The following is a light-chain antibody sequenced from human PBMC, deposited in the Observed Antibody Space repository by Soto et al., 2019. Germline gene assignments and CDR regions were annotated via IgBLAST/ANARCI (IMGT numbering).Light chain of an antibody. Sequence: DLQMTQSPSTLSRSLGDSVTITCRASQTISSWLAWYQQKPGKAPKLLIYDASSLESGVQSRFSGSGSGTESTLTISSLQPDDFATYYCKQYNSYRTCGQGTKVDIK. J-gene: IGKJ1*01. CDR1: QTISSW. V-gene: IGKV1-5*01. CDR3: KQYNSYRT. CDR2: DAS.